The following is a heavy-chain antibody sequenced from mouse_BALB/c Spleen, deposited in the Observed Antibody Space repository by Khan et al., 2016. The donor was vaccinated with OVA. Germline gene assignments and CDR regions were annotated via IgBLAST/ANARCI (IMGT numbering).Heavy chain of an antibody. D-gene: IGHD3-2*02. J-gene: IGHJ3*01. CDR1: GFNIKDTY. V-gene: IGHV14-3*02. Sequence: VRLQQSGADFVKPGASVKLSCTASGFNIKDTYMHWINQRPQQGLVWIGRIDPANGDVKYDPKFQDKATIAADASSNTAYLQLSRLTSEDTSASYCIRGGCSGLFANWGQGTLVTGSA. CDR3: IRGGCSGLFAN. CDR2: IDPANGDV.